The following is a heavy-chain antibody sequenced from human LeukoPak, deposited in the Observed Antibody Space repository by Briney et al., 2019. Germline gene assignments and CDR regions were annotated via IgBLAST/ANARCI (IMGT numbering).Heavy chain of an antibody. CDR3: ARADYCDYLHRGS. Sequence: RGSLRLSCVGSGYTFTRYGLHWVRQAPGKGLEWVAAISYDGRIIYYADSVKGRFPISRDNSRSTLSLQMGSVRADDTAVYYWARADYCDYLHRGSWGQGTLVTVSS. D-gene: IGHD4-17*01. CDR2: ISYDGRII. CDR1: GYTFTRYG. V-gene: IGHV3-30*03. J-gene: IGHJ5*02.